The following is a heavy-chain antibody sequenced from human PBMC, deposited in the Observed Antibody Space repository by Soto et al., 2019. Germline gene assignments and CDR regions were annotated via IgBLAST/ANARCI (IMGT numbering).Heavy chain of an antibody. D-gene: IGHD3-10*01. CDR2: ISGGGDAT. V-gene: IGHV3-23*01. CDR3: ARKVPGSTTRPDYWYFDL. J-gene: IGHJ2*01. CDR1: GFTFFSYA. Sequence: EVQLLESGGGLVQPGGPLRLSCAAFGFTFFSYALNWFRQAPGKGLQWVSAISGGGDATFYAASVKGRFTISRDNSRNTVTLQMNSLGADDTAVYYCARKVPGSTTRPDYWYFDLWGRGTLVTVSS.